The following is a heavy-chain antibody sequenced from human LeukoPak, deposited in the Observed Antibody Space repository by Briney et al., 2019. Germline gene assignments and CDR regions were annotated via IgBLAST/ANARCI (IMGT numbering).Heavy chain of an antibody. D-gene: IGHD3-16*01. Sequence: PGGSLRLSCAASGFSFSSYAMTWARQAPMKGLEWVSAISGDGTRTYYADSVKGRFTISRDNSKNTLYLEMSSLRVEDTAIYYCAKWPEGAMDYFDYWGQGTLVTVSS. CDR3: AKWPEGAMDYFDY. V-gene: IGHV3-23*01. CDR1: GFSFSSYA. J-gene: IGHJ4*02. CDR2: ISGDGTRT.